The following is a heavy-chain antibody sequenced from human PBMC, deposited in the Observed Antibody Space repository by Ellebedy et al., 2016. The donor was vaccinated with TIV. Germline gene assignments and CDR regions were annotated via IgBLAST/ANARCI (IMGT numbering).Heavy chain of an antibody. D-gene: IGHD3-10*01. V-gene: IGHV1-46*01. Sequence: AASVKVSCKASGYTFTSNYIHWLRQAPRQRLEWMGIMNPGDGATTVAQTFQGRIMMTSDTSTNTVYMELSCLRSDDTAIYYCARGPSRLGELLLDFWGQGTLVTVSS. CDR1: GYTFTSNY. CDR3: ARGPSRLGELLLDF. CDR2: MNPGDGAT. J-gene: IGHJ4*02.